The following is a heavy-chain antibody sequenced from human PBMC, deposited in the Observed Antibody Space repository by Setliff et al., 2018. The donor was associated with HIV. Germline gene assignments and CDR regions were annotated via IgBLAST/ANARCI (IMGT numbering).Heavy chain of an antibody. Sequence: GGSLRLSCAASGFSFSYYWMHWVRQAPGKGLEWVARINSDGSTVEHAGAVKGRLTISRDNARNTLYLEMNSLRAEDTAFYYCSKEKFTFTVVRGVIDSWGQGTLVTVSS. CDR1: GFSFSYYW. V-gene: IGHV3-74*03. D-gene: IGHD3-10*01. J-gene: IGHJ4*02. CDR3: SKEKFTFTVVRGVIDS. CDR2: INSDGSTV.